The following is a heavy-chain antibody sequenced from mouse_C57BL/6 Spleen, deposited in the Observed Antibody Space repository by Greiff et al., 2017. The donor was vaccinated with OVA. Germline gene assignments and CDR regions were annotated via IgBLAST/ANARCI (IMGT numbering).Heavy chain of an antibody. Sequence: DVMLVESEGGLVQPGSSMKLSCTASGFTFSDYYMAWVRQVPEKGLEWVANINYDGSSTYYLDFLKSRFIISRDTAKNILYLQMSSLKSEDTSTDYSAREDYYGLDYWGQGTTLTVSS. J-gene: IGHJ2*01. V-gene: IGHV5-16*01. D-gene: IGHD2-1*01. CDR1: GFTFSDYY. CDR2: INYDGSST. CDR3: AREDYYGLDY.